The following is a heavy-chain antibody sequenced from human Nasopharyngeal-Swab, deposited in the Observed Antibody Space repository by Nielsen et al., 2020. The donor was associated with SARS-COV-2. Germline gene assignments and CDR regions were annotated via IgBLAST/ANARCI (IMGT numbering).Heavy chain of an antibody. V-gene: IGHV3-21*01. D-gene: IGHD2-15*01. Sequence: SCVDSGFRDYSMNWVRPAPGKGLEWVSSISSSSSDIYYADSVKGRFTISRDSAKNSLYLQMNNLRAEDTAVYYCARGYCSSGSCYAKHYGMDVWGQGTTVTVSS. J-gene: IGHJ6*02. CDR3: ARGYCSSGSCYAKHYGMDV. CDR2: ISSSSSDI. CDR1: GFRDYS.